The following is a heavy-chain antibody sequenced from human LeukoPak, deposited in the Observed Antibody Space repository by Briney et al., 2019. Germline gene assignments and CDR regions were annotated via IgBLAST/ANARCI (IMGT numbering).Heavy chain of an antibody. CDR2: ITSGGGYT. D-gene: IGHD3-9*01. Sequence: SGGSLRLSCAASGFTFSTYNMNWVRQAPGKGLEWVSSITSGGGYTYNADSVKGRFTTSRDNAKNSLSLRLDSLRAEDTAVYYCARGHYDVLTSSYKWTPDYWGQGTLVTVSS. V-gene: IGHV3-21*06. CDR3: ARGHYDVLTSSYKWTPDY. J-gene: IGHJ4*02. CDR1: GFTFSTYN.